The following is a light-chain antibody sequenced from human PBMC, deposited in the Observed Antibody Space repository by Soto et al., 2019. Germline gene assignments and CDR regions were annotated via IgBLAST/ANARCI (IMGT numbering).Light chain of an antibody. CDR3: QQYDNLPPWT. CDR2: GAS. Sequence: EVVMTQSPATLSVSPGERATLSCRASQSVGSYLAWYQHNPGQAPRLLIYGASIRATGVPARFSGSGSGTEFTLTISSLQSEDFAVYFCQQYDNLPPWTFGLGTTVEVK. CDR1: QSVGSY. J-gene: IGKJ1*01. V-gene: IGKV3-15*01.